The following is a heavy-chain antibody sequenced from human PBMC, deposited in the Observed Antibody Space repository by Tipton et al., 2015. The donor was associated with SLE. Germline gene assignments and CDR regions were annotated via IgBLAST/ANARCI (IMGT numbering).Heavy chain of an antibody. CDR3: VRGWVGFDY. CDR1: GGSISSHY. Sequence: LRLSCTVSGGSISSHYWSWIRQPPGKGLEWIGYIYYSGSTNYNPSLKSRVTISVDRSKNQFSLKLSSVTAADTAVYYCVRGWVGFDYWGQGTLVTVSS. V-gene: IGHV4-59*11. CDR2: IYYSGST. J-gene: IGHJ4*02. D-gene: IGHD1-26*01.